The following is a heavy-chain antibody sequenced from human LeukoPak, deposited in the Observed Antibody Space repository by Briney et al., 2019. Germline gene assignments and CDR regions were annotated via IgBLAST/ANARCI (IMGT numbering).Heavy chain of an antibody. CDR2: INTNRGGT. V-gene: IGHV1-2*06. J-gene: IGHJ3*02. CDR3: ASGETLI. CDR1: GYTFTSYY. Sequence: ASVKVSCKASGYTFTSYYMHWVRQAPGQGLQWMVRINTNRGGTNYAQKFQGRVTITRDTSSRTRYMELRRLRSDDTAVYYCASGETLIWGQGTKVTVSS.